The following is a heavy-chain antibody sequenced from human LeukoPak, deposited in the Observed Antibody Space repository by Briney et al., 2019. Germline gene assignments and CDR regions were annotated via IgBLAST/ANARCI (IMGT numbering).Heavy chain of an antibody. D-gene: IGHD2-21*01. CDR2: IYWYDDK. CDR1: GFSLSTSGVG. CDR3: AHSWNFRYCGSFDY. Sequence: SGPTLVKPTQTLTLTCTFSGFSLSTSGVGVGWIRQPPGKALEWLALIYWYDDKRYSPSLKSRLTITKDTSKNQVVLTMTNMDPVDTATYYCAHSWNFRYCGSFDYWGQGTLVTVSS. J-gene: IGHJ4*02. V-gene: IGHV2-5*01.